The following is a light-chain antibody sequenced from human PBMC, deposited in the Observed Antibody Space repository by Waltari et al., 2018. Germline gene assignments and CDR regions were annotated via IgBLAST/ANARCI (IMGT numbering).Light chain of an antibody. CDR1: QNINNY. Sequence: DIQMTQSPSSLSASVGDSVTITCRASQNINNYLNWYQQKPGKAPTPLTYSASGLQNGVPSRFSASGFGTDFALTISSLQPEDFATYYCQQSYSSLTWTFGQGTTV. CDR3: QQSYSSLTWT. CDR2: SAS. J-gene: IGKJ1*01. V-gene: IGKV1-39*01.